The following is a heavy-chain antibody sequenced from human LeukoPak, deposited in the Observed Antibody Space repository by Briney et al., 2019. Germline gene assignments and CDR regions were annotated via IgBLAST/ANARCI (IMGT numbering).Heavy chain of an antibody. CDR2: ISYDGSNK. J-gene: IGHJ4*02. CDR3: ARGSGKTIFGVFFKGICDY. CDR1: GFTFSSYG. V-gene: IGHV3-30*03. D-gene: IGHD3-3*01. Sequence: PGGSLRLSCVASGFTFSSYGMHWVRQAPGKGLEWVAVISYDGSNKYYADSVKGRFTISRDNAKNSLYLQMNSLRAEDTAVYYCARGSGKTIFGVFFKGICDYGGEGTLVTVSS.